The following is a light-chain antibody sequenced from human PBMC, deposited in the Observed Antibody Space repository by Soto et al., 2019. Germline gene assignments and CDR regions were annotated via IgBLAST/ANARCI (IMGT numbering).Light chain of an antibody. V-gene: IGKV1-39*01. CDR3: QQAYSTPWT. CDR1: QTISFY. CDR2: AAS. Sequence: DIQMTQSPSSLSVSVGDRVTITCRASQTISFYLNWYQQKPGKAPKLLIYAASNLQSGVPSRFSASGSGTEFTLTLNSLQPEDFATYYCQQAYSTPWTFGQGTKVEIK. J-gene: IGKJ1*01.